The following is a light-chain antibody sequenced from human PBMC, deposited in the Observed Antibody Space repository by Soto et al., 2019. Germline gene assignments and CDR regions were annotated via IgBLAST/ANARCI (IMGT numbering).Light chain of an antibody. CDR3: SSYTSSSSYV. Sequence: QSVLTQPPSVSGSPGQSVTISCTGTSSDVGNYNRVSWYQQPPGTAPKVIIYEVSNRPSGVPDRFSGSKSGNTASLTISGLLAEDEADYYCSSYTSSSSYVFGTGTKLTVL. CDR1: SSDVGNYNR. J-gene: IGLJ1*01. CDR2: EVS. V-gene: IGLV2-18*02.